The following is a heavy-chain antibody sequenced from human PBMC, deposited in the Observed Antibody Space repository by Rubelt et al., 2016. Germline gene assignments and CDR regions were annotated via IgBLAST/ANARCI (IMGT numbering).Heavy chain of an antibody. CDR2: ISGGGGTT. CDR3: ARVQWELLAHDAFDI. CDR1: YA. J-gene: IGHJ3*02. V-gene: IGHV3-23*01. D-gene: IGHD1-26*01. Sequence: YAMSWVRQAPGKGLECVSGISGGGGTTYYADSAKGRFTISRDNSKNTLYLQMNSLRAEDTAVYYCARVQWELLAHDAFDIWGQGTIVTVSS.